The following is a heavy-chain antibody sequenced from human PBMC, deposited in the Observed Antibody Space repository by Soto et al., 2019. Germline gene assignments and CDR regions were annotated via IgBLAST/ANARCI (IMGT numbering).Heavy chain of an antibody. CDR2: ISGSGGST. CDR1: GFTFSSYA. D-gene: IGHD3-22*01. V-gene: IGHV3-23*01. Sequence: SLRLSCAASGFTFSSYAMSWVRQAPGKGLEWVSAISGSGGSTYYADSVKGRFTISRDNSKNTLYLQMNSLRAEDTAVYYCAKDPALGGYHPDYWGQGTLVTSPQ. J-gene: IGHJ4*02. CDR3: AKDPALGGYHPDY.